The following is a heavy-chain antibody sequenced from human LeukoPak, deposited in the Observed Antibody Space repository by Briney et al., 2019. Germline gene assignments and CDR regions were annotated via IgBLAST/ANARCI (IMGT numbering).Heavy chain of an antibody. CDR2: IYYSGST. CDR1: GGSISSYY. J-gene: IGHJ3*02. CDR3: ARVLVVPDSDAFDI. V-gene: IGHV4-59*01. Sequence: SETLSITCTASGGSISSYYWSWIRQPPGKGLERLGHIYYSGSTNYNPSLKSRVTISVDTSKNQFSLKLSSVTAADTAVYYCARVLVVPDSDAFDIWGQGTMVTVSS. D-gene: IGHD2-2*01.